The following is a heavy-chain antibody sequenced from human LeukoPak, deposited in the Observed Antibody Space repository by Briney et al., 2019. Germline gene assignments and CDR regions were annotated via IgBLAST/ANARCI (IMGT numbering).Heavy chain of an antibody. J-gene: IGHJ1*01. Sequence: SETLSLTCTVSGGAISSYYWSWIGQPPGKGLEWIGYIYYSGSTNYNPSLKSRVTISVDTSKNQFSLKLTSVTAADTAVYYCARDPNYFQHWGQGALVTVSS. V-gene: IGHV4-59*01. CDR2: IYYSGST. CDR3: ARDPNYFQH. CDR1: GGAISSYY.